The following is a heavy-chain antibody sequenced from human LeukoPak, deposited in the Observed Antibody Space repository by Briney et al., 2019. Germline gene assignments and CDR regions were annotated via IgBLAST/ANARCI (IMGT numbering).Heavy chain of an antibody. Sequence: GASVKVSCKASGYTFTSYWIGWVRQMPGKGLEWMGIIYPGDSDTRYSPSFQGQVTISADKSISTAYLQWSSLKASDTAMYYCARPSYSSSWPDGMDVWGQGTTVTVSS. V-gene: IGHV5-51*01. J-gene: IGHJ6*02. CDR2: IYPGDSDT. CDR3: ARPSYSSSWPDGMDV. CDR1: GYTFTSYW. D-gene: IGHD6-13*01.